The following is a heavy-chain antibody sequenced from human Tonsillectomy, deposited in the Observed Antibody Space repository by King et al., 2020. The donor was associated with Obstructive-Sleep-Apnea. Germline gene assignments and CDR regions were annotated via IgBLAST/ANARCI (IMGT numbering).Heavy chain of an antibody. D-gene: IGHD4-17*01. V-gene: IGHV3-7*01. CDR2: IKQDGGEK. CDR3: ARDRPRDDYGDLHEVY. CDR1: GFTFSNYW. J-gene: IGHJ4*02. Sequence: VQLVESGGGLVQPGGSLRLSCTVSGFTFSNYWMTWVRQAPGKGLEWVANIKQDGGEKYYVDSEKGRFTISRDNAKNSLYLQMNSLRAEDTAVYYCARDRPRDDYGDLHEVYWGQGTLVTVSS.